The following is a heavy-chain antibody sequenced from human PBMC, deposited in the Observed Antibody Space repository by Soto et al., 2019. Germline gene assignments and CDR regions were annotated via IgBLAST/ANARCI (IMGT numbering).Heavy chain of an antibody. Sequence: SETLSLTCTVSDGSISSRGYYWSWIRQHPGKGLEWIGYIYYSGSTYYNPSLKSRVTISVDTSKNQFPLKLSSGTAADTAVYYCARVFSDSSSFFDPWGEGTLVTVSS. CDR1: DGSISSRGYY. D-gene: IGHD6-13*01. CDR3: ARVFSDSSSFFDP. V-gene: IGHV4-31*03. J-gene: IGHJ5*02. CDR2: IYYSGST.